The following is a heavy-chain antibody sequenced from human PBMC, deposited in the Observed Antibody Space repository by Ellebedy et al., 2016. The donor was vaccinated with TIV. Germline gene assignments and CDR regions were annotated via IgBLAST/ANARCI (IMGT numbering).Heavy chain of an antibody. D-gene: IGHD5-12*01. J-gene: IGHJ4*02. V-gene: IGHV5-51*01. CDR1: EYSFAMYW. CDR3: ARPGGYTVHGDY. Sequence: PGGSLRLSCKGSEYSFAMYWVGWVRQMPGKGLEWMGIIYPGDSDTRYSPSFQGQVTISADKSTSTAFLHWTSLKSSDTALYYCARPGGYTVHGDYWGQGTLVTVSS. CDR2: IYPGDSDT.